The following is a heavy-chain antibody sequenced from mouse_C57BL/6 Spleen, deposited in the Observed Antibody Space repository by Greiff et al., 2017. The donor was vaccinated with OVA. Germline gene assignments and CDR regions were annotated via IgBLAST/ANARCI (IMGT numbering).Heavy chain of an antibody. D-gene: IGHD3-2*02. CDR3: ARGGTAQAPAY. CDR1: GYTFTDYY. V-gene: IGHV1-26*01. CDR2: INPNNGGT. Sequence: VQLQQSGPELVKPGASVKISCKASGYTFTDYYMNWVKQSHGKSLEWIGDINPNNGGTSYNQKFKGKATLTVDKSSSTAYMELRSLTSEDSAVYYCARGGTAQAPAYWGQGTLVTVSA. J-gene: IGHJ3*01.